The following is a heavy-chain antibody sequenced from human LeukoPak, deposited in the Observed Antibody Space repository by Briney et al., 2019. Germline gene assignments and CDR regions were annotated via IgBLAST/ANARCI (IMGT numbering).Heavy chain of an antibody. CDR2: ISSSSSYI. J-gene: IGHJ6*03. D-gene: IGHD6-6*01. Sequence: PGGSLRLSCAASGFTFSSYSMNWVRQAPGKGLEWVSSISSSSSYIYYADSVKGRFTISRDNAKSSLYLQMNSLRAEDTAVYYCARDRHPTHYYMDVWGKGTTVTVSS. CDR3: ARDRHPTHYYMDV. V-gene: IGHV3-21*01. CDR1: GFTFSSYS.